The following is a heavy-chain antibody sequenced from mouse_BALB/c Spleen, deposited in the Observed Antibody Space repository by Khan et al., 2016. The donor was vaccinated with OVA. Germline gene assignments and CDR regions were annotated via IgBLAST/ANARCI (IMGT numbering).Heavy chain of an antibody. CDR1: GYSITSNYA. V-gene: IGHV3-2*02. J-gene: IGHJ4*01. D-gene: IGHD1-1*01. CDR2: ISSSGST. CDR3: TRENYYGYAVDY. Sequence: QLEESGPGLVKPSQSLSLTCTVTGYSITSNYAWNWIRQFPGNKLEWMGYISSSGSTSYNPNLKSRISFTRDPSKNPSFLQFNSMTTENTATYYCTRENYYGYAVDYWGQGTSVTVSS.